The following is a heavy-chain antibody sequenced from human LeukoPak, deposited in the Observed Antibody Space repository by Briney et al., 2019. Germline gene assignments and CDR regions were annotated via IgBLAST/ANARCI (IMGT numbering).Heavy chain of an antibody. D-gene: IGHD6-19*01. V-gene: IGHV4-34*01. J-gene: IGHJ4*02. CDR1: GGSFSGYY. CDR3: ARARIAVAPFDY. CDR2: INHSGST. Sequence: PSETLSLTCAVYGGSFSGYYWSWIRQPPGKGLEWIGEINHSGSTNYNPSLKSRVTISVDTSKNQLSLKLSSVTAADTAVYYCARARIAVAPFDYWGQGTLVTVSS.